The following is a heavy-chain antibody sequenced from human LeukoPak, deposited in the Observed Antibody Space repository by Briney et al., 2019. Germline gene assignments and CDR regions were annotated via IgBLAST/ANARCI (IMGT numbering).Heavy chain of an antibody. D-gene: IGHD2-15*01. Sequence: SETLSLTCTVSGGSISSSDYYWGWIRQPPGKGLEWIGSIYYGGSTYYNPSLKSRVTISVDASMNQFSLKLSFVTTADTAVYYCARALGYCSGGSCTRGYNWFDPWGQGTLVTVPS. CDR2: IYYGGST. CDR1: GGSISSSDYY. V-gene: IGHV4-39*01. CDR3: ARALGYCSGGSCTRGYNWFDP. J-gene: IGHJ5*02.